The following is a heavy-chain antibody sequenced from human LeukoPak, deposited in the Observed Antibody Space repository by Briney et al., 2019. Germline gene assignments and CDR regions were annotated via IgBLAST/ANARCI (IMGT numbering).Heavy chain of an antibody. CDR3: ARDGGSGPYYYYYMDV. D-gene: IGHD3-10*01. Sequence: PSETLSLTCTVSGYSISSGYYWGWIWQPPGKGLEWIGSIHHSGSTYYNPSLKSRVTISVDTSKNQFSLKLSSVTAADTAVYYCARDGGSGPYYYYYMDVWGKGTTVTVSS. CDR1: GYSISSGYY. CDR2: IHHSGST. V-gene: IGHV4-38-2*02. J-gene: IGHJ6*03.